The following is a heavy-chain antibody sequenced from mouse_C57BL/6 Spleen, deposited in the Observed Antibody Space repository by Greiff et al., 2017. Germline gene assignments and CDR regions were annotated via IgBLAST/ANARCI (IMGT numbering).Heavy chain of an antibody. CDR1: GYSITSGYF. Sequence: EVQVEESGAGLVKPSQSLSLTCSVTGYSITSGYFCNWIRQFPGNKLEWMGYISYDGSNNYNPSLQNRISITRDTSKNQFFLKLNSVTTEDTATYYCAREGCYGSIAYWGQGTLVTVSA. CDR3: AREGCYGSIAY. V-gene: IGHV3-6*01. D-gene: IGHD1-1*01. CDR2: ISYDGSN. J-gene: IGHJ3*01.